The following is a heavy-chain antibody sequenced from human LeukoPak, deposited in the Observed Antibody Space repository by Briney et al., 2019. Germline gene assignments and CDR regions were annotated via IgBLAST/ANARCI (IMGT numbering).Heavy chain of an antibody. J-gene: IGHJ6*02. V-gene: IGHV4-59*08. CDR3: ARLLCSSTSCYSPYYYYGMDV. CDR2: IYYSGST. CDR1: GGSISSYY. D-gene: IGHD2-2*02. Sequence: SETLSLTCTVSGGSISSYYWSWIRQPPGKGLEWIGYIYYSGSTNYNPSLKSRVTISVDTSKNQFSLKLSSVTAADTAVYYCARLLCSSTSCYSPYYYYGMDVWGQGTTVTVSS.